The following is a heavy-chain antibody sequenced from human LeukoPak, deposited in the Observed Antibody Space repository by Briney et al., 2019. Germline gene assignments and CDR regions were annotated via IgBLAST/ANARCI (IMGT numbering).Heavy chain of an antibody. D-gene: IGHD2-8*01. J-gene: IGHJ5*02. CDR2: INPNSGGT. V-gene: IGHV1-2*02. CDR1: GYTFTGYY. CDR3: ARDHAEGMVLEP. Sequence: GASVKVSCTASGYTFTGYYMHWVRQAPGQGLEWMGWINPNSGGTNYAQKFQGRVTMTRDTSISTAYMELSRLRSDDTAVYYCARDHAEGMVLEPWGQGTLVTVSS.